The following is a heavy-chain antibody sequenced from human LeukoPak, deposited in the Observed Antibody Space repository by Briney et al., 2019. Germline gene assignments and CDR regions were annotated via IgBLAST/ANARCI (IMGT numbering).Heavy chain of an antibody. D-gene: IGHD3-22*01. CDR3: ARVNYYYDSSCILTLYFDY. V-gene: IGHV1-2*02. CDR2: VNPTSGGT. J-gene: IGHJ4*02. CDR1: GYTFTSYY. Sequence: ASVKVSCKTSGYTFTSYYMHWVRQAPGQGLEWMGWVNPTSGGTNYAQKFQGRVTMTRDTSISTAYMELSRLRSDDTAVYYCARVNYYYDSSCILTLYFDYWGQGTLVTVSS.